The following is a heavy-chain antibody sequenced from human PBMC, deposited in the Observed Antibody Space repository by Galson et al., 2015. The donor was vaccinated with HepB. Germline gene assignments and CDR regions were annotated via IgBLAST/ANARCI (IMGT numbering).Heavy chain of an antibody. CDR2: LSSDAATT. D-gene: IGHD3-10*01. V-gene: IGHV3-23*01. Sequence: SCKASGGTFSSYAMSWVRQAPGRGLEWVSALSSDAATTYYADSVKGRFTISRDTSRNTLYLQMNSLRAEDTAVYFCAKDTTWLVRGLVYFDYWGRGTLVTVSS. CDR1: GGTFSSYA. CDR3: AKDTTWLVRGLVYFDY. J-gene: IGHJ4*02.